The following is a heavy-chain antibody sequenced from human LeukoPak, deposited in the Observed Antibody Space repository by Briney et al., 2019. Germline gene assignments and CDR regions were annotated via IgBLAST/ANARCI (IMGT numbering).Heavy chain of an antibody. CDR1: GGSISSGSYY. J-gene: IGHJ3*02. CDR3: ASRAPYYYDSSGYYYRAFDI. CDR2: IYTSGST. Sequence: SETLSLTCTVSGGSISSGSYYWSWIRQPAGKGLEWIGRIYTSGSTNYNPSLKSRVTISVDTSKNQFSLKLSSVTAADTAVYYCASRAPYYYDSSGYYYRAFDIWGQGTMVTVSS. D-gene: IGHD3-22*01. V-gene: IGHV4-61*02.